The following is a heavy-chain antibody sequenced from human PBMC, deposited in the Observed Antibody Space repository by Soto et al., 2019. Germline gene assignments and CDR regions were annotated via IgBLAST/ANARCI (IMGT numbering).Heavy chain of an antibody. J-gene: IGHJ4*02. Sequence: EVQLVESGGGLVQPGGSLRLSCAASGFSLRGYSMSWVRQAPGKGLEWISYISDIKSIHADSMKGRFTISRDNAKNSVYLQMNSLGEDDTAVYYCARGAGYGDYAGYWGQGTLVTVSS. D-gene: IGHD4-17*01. CDR2: ISDIKSI. CDR1: GFSLRGYS. V-gene: IGHV3-48*02. CDR3: ARGAGYGDYAGY.